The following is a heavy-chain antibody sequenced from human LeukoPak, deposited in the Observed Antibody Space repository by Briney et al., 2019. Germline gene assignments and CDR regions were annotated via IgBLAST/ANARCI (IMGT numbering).Heavy chain of an antibody. CDR3: ARGSSSWSHEFDP. J-gene: IGHJ5*02. CDR2: IYYSGST. CDR1: GGSISSSSYY. D-gene: IGHD6-13*01. V-gene: IGHV4-39*01. Sequence: PSETLSHTCTVSGGSISSSSYYWGWIRQPPGRGLEWIGSIYYSGSTYYNPSLKSRVTISVDTSKNQFSLKLSSVTAADTAVYYCARGSSSWSHEFDPWGQGTLVTVSS.